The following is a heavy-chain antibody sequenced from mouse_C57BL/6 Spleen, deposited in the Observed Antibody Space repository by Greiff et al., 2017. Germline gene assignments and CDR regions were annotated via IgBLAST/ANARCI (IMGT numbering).Heavy chain of an antibody. CDR2: ISRGSSTI. V-gene: IGHV5-17*01. CDR1: GFPFSASG. CDR3: ARNWFFDY. J-gene: IGHJ2*01. D-gene: IGHD4-1*01. Sequence: EVQLVESGGGLVKPGGSLSLSCAASGFPFSASGMHWVRQAPEKGLEWVAYISRGSSTIYYSDTVKGRFTISRDNAKNTLFLQLTSLRSEATAMYSCARNWFFDYWGQGTTLTVSS.